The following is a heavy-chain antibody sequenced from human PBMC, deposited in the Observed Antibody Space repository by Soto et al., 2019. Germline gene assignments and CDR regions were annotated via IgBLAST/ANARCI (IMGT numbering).Heavy chain of an antibody. CDR1: GGSISSDGHY. V-gene: IGHV4-31*03. CDR2: ISYSGST. J-gene: IGHJ3*01. D-gene: IGHD3-3*01. Sequence: QVQLQESGPGLVKPSPTMSLTCTVSGGSISSDGHYWNWVRQHPGKGLEWIAYISYSGSTFYNPSLKSRVTISIDTSKTHFSLTLSSVTAADTAVSYCAKFGREAFDVWGQGPVVTVSS. CDR3: AKFGREAFDV.